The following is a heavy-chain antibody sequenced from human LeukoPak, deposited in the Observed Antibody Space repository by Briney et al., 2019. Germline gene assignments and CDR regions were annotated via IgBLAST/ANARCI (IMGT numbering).Heavy chain of an antibody. D-gene: IGHD3-10*01. J-gene: IGHJ5*02. V-gene: IGHV4-39*07. CDR3: ARSLYYYGSGSLNWFDP. CDR1: GGSISNYY. CDR2: IYYSGST. Sequence: PSETLSLTCTVSGGSISNYYWSWIRQPPGKGLEWIGSIYYSGSTYYNPSLKSRVTISVDTSKNQFSLKLSSVTAADTAVYYCARSLYYYGSGSLNWFDPWGQGTLVTVSS.